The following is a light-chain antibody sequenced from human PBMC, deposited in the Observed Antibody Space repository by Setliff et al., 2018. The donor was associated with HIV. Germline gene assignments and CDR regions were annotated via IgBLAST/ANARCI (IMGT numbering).Light chain of an antibody. CDR3: SSYSINNLYV. CDR2: NVD. V-gene: IGLV2-14*03. J-gene: IGLJ1*01. CDR1: SSDIGSSNF. Sequence: QSVLTQPASVSGSPGQSITISCTGTSSDIGSSNFVSWYQQHPGKAPKVMIYNVDKRPSGVSNRFSGSKSGNTASLTISGLQTEYEADYYCSSYSINNLYVFATGTKVTVL.